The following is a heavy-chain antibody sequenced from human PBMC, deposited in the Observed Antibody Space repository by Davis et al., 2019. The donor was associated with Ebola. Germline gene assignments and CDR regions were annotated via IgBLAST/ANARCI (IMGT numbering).Heavy chain of an antibody. CDR1: GGSISSYY. Sequence: SETLSLTCTVSGGSISSYYWSWIRQPPGKPLEWIGYVYYSGYTDYNPSLRGRVTISLDTSKVQFSLRLQSVTAADTAVYYCARGNDDYLSLDSWGQGTLVTVSS. J-gene: IGHJ5*01. CDR2: VYYSGYT. CDR3: ARGNDDYLSLDS. D-gene: IGHD4-17*01. V-gene: IGHV4-59*01.